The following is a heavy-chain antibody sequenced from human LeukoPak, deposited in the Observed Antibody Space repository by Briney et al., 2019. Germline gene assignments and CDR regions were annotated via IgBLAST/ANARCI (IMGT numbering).Heavy chain of an antibody. J-gene: IGHJ2*01. CDR1: GGSFSGYY. CDR2: INHSGST. V-gene: IGHV4-34*01. CDR3: AREEDYSNSGYWYFDL. D-gene: IGHD4-11*01. Sequence: SETLSLTCAVYGGSFSGYYWSWVRQPPGKGLEWIGEINHSGSTNYNPSLKSRVTISVDTSKNQFSLKLSSVTAADTAVYYCAREEDYSNSGYWYFDLWGRGTLVTVSS.